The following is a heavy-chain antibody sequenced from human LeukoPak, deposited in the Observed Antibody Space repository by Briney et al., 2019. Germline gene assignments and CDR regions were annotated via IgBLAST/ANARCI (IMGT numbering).Heavy chain of an antibody. CDR2: ISGGSTVI. D-gene: IGHD2-15*01. CDR1: GFTFSSYN. V-gene: IGHV3-48*01. Sequence: GGSLRLSCAASGFTFSSYNMNWVRQAPGKGLEWVSYISGGSTVIDYADSVKGRFTISRDNAKNSLYLQMDSLRAEDTAVYYCARDSGHLDCWGQGTLVTVSS. CDR3: ARDSGHLDC. J-gene: IGHJ4*02.